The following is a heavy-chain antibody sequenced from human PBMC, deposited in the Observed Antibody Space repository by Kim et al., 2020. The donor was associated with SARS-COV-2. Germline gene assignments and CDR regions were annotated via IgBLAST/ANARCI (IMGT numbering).Heavy chain of an antibody. Sequence: NPSLKSRVTISVDTSKNQFSLKLSSVTAADTAVYYCARVVGAAPRTVFDYWGQGTLVTVSS. CDR3: ARVVGAAPRTVFDY. D-gene: IGHD1-26*01. V-gene: IGHV4-31*02. J-gene: IGHJ4*02.